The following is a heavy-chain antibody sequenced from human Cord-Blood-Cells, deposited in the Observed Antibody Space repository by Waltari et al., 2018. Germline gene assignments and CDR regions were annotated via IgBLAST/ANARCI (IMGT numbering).Heavy chain of an antibody. Sequence: CAASGFTFISYSMNWVRQAPGKGLEWVSYISSSSSTIYYADSVKGRFTISRDNAKNSLYLQMNSLRDEDTAVYYCARDLRKVGMGWFDPWGQGTLVTVSS. CDR2: ISSSSSTI. CDR1: GFTFISYS. CDR3: ARDLRKVGMGWFDP. D-gene: IGHD1-26*01. J-gene: IGHJ5*02. V-gene: IGHV3-48*02.